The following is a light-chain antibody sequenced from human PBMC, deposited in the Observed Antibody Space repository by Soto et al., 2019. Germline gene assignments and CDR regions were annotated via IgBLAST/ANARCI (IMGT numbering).Light chain of an antibody. J-gene: IGKJ5*01. V-gene: IGKV3-11*01. CDR1: QSVSSY. CDR3: QQRNVWPPIT. Sequence: IVMTMSPAALSVSKRERATLSCRASQSVSSYLAWYEQKPGQAPRLLIYDASNRATGIPARFGGSGSATEFTLTINSLVPEDFGVYDCQQRNVWPPITFSHGTRLEI. CDR2: DAS.